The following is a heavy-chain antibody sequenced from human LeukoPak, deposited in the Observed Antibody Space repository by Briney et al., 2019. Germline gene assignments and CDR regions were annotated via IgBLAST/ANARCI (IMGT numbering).Heavy chain of an antibody. J-gene: IGHJ6*03. D-gene: IGHD2-2*01. Sequence: GGSLRLSCAASGFTFSSYWMHWVRQAPGKGLVWVSRINSDGSSTSYADSVKGRFPIYRDHAKNTLYLQMPSLRAEDTAVYYCARVVPAALSYYYMDVWGKGTTVTVSS. CDR1: GFTFSSYW. CDR3: ARVVPAALSYYYMDV. V-gene: IGHV3-74*01. CDR2: INSDGSST.